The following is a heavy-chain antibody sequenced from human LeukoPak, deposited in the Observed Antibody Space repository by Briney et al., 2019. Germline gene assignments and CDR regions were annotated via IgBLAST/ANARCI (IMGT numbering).Heavy chain of an antibody. CDR2: ISGSGGST. J-gene: IGHJ6*02. CDR1: GFTFSSYA. V-gene: IGHV3-23*01. CDR3: ARGTPVIAAAELAYGMDV. D-gene: IGHD6-13*01. Sequence: GGSLRLSCAASGFTFSSYAMSWVRQAPGKGLEWVSAISGSGGSTYYADSVKGRFTISRDNSKNTLYLQMNSLRAEDTAVYYCARGTPVIAAAELAYGMDVWGQGTTVTVSS.